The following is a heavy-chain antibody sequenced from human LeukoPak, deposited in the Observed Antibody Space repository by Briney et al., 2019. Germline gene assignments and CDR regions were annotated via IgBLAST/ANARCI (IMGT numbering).Heavy chain of an antibody. CDR2: IYSSGST. D-gene: IGHD2/OR15-2a*01. V-gene: IGHV4-4*07. Sequence: PSETLSLTCNVSGGSISNYYLSWIRQPAGKGLEWIGRIYSSGSTNYKSSLKSRVTMSIDTSKNQFSLKLTSVTAADTAVYYCARPNISYDAFDIWGQGTMVTVSS. CDR3: ARPNISYDAFDI. CDR1: GGSISNYY. J-gene: IGHJ3*02.